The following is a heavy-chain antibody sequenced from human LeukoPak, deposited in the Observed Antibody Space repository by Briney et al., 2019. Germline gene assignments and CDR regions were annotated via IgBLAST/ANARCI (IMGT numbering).Heavy chain of an antibody. CDR3: AGATGDHDY. J-gene: IGHJ4*02. D-gene: IGHD1-14*01. CDR1: GESFSGYY. Sequence: SETLSLTCAVYGESFSGYYWSWIRQPPGKGLEWIGEINHSGSTNYNPSLKSRVTISVDTSKNQFSLKLSSVTAADTAVYYCAGATGDHDYWGQGTLVTVSS. V-gene: IGHV4-34*01. CDR2: INHSGST.